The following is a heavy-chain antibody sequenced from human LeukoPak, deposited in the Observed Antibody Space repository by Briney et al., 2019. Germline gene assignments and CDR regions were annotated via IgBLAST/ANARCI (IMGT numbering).Heavy chain of an antibody. D-gene: IGHD3-3*01. Sequence: GGSLRLSCAASGFPFSSFDIHWVRQPTGKGLEWVSVIGPAGDTYYVGSVKGRFTVSRDSARNSLYLQMNSLRAGDTAIYYCARAGAASGFAYWGRGPLVTVSS. CDR1: GFPFSSFD. CDR3: ARAGAASGFAY. J-gene: IGHJ4*02. V-gene: IGHV3-13*01. CDR2: IGPAGDT.